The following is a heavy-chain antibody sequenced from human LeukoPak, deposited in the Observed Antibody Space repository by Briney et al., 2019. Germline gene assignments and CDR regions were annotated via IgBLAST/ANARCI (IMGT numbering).Heavy chain of an antibody. D-gene: IGHD6-13*01. CDR1: GFTFDDYD. CDR2: INWNGGST. CDR3: ARAQAAINAFDI. J-gene: IGHJ3*02. V-gene: IGHV3-20*04. Sequence: GGSLRLSCATSGFTFDDYDMSWVRQAPGKGLEWVSGINWNGGSTGCADSVKGRLTISRDNAKNSLYLQMNSQRAEDTALYYCARAQAAINAFDIWGQGTVVTVSS.